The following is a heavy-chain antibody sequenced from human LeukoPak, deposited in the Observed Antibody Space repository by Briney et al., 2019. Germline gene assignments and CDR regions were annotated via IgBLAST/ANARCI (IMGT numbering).Heavy chain of an antibody. J-gene: IGHJ6*02. CDR1: GFTFSSYA. CDR2: ISSSSSNI. CDR3: ARGIYDYGMDV. V-gene: IGHV3-48*04. Sequence: GGSLRLSCAASGFTFSSYAMNWVRQAPGKGLEWVSYISSSSSNIYYADSVKGRFTISRDNAKNTLYLQMNSLRAEDTAVYYCARGIYDYGMDVWGQGTTVTVSS. D-gene: IGHD2/OR15-2a*01.